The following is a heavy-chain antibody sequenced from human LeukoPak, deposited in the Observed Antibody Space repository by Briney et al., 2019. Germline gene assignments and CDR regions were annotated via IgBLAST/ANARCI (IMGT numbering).Heavy chain of an antibody. J-gene: IGHJ1*01. V-gene: IGHV1-69*04. D-gene: IGHD3-22*01. CDR3: ARGLNYYDSSGYPAAEYFQH. CDR1: GGTFSSYA. CDR2: IIPILGIA. Sequence: SVEVSCKASGGTFSSYAISWVRQAPGQGLEWMGRIIPILGIANYAQKFQGRVTITADKSTSTAYMELSSLRSEDTAVYYCARGLNYYDSSGYPAAEYFQHWGQGTLVTVSS.